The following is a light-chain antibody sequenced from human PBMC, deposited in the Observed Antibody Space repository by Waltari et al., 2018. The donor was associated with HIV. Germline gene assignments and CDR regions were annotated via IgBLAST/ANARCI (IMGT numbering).Light chain of an antibody. J-gene: IGLJ3*02. V-gene: IGLV1-51*01. CDR3: GTWDPRLSAGV. CDR2: DNN. Sequence: QSVLTQPPSVSAAPGQKVTISSPGSSSNIWNDYVSWYQHVPGAAPRLLIYDNNKRPSGIPDRFSGSKSGASATLDITGLQTGDEADYYCGTWDPRLSAGVFGGGTKLTVL. CDR1: SSNIWNDY.